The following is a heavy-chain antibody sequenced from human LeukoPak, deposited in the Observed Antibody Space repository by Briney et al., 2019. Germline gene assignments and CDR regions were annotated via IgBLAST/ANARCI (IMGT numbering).Heavy chain of an antibody. CDR3: ARRVTFSSSWSFDY. V-gene: IGHV3-48*01. Sequence: PRRSLRLSCVASGFIFSSYGMNWVRQAPGKGLEWVSYITSSGTIYYADSVKGRFTVSRDNAKNSLSLQMNSLRAEDTAVYYCARRVTFSSSWSFDYWGQGTLVTVSS. J-gene: IGHJ4*02. CDR2: ITSSGTI. D-gene: IGHD6-13*01. CDR1: GFIFSSYG.